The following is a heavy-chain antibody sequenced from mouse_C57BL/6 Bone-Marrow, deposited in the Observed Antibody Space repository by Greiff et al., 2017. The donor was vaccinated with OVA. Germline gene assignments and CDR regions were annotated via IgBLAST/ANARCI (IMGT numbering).Heavy chain of an antibody. V-gene: IGHV1-81*01. Sequence: QVQLKESGAELVRPGASVKLSCKASGYTFTSYGISWVKQRTGQGLEWIGEIYPRSGNTYYNEKFKGKATLTADKSSSTAYMEIRSLTSEDSAVYFWARGSDYDYCVIDYWGQGTTLTVSS. CDR3: ARGSDYDYCVIDY. CDR1: GYTFTSYG. CDR2: IYPRSGNT. D-gene: IGHD2-4*01. J-gene: IGHJ2*01.